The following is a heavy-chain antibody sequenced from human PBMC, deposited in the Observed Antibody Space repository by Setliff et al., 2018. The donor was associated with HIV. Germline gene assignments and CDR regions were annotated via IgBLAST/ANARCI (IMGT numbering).Heavy chain of an antibody. J-gene: IGHJ4*02. CDR2: ITPNSGGT. V-gene: IGHV1-2*06. CDR1: GYTFTDHY. CDR3: ARDTENVFISGHRYFDY. D-gene: IGHD6-19*01. Sequence: ASVKVSCKASGYTFTDHYMHWVRQAPGQGLEWMGRITPNSGGTNYARKFQDRVTMTRDTSISTAYMELGRLTSDDTAVYYCARDTENVFISGHRYFDYWGPGTLVTVSS.